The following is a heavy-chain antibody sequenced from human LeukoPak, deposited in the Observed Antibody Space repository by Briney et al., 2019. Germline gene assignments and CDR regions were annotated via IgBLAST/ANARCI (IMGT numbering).Heavy chain of an antibody. J-gene: IGHJ4*02. V-gene: IGHV3-21*01. CDR2: ITSSSSYI. D-gene: IGHD6-6*01. Sequence: PGGSLRLSCAASGFTFSSYGMNGVRQAPGKGLEWVSSITSSSSYIYYADSVKGRFTISRDNAKNSLYLQMNSLRAEDTAVYYCASSYSSSRGTFDYWGQGTLVTVSS. CDR3: ASSYSSSRGTFDY. CDR1: GFTFSSYG.